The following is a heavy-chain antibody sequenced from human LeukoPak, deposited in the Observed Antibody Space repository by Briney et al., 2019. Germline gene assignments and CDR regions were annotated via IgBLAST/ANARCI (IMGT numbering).Heavy chain of an antibody. CDR1: GFTFSSYA. Sequence: GGSLRLSCAASGFTFSSYAMSWVRQAPGKGLEWVSAISGSGGSTYYADSVKGRLTISRDNSKNTLYLQMNSLRAEDTAVYYCAKGWSSGWSVFDYWGQGTLVTVSS. D-gene: IGHD6-19*01. J-gene: IGHJ4*02. CDR3: AKGWSSGWSVFDY. CDR2: ISGSGGST. V-gene: IGHV3-23*01.